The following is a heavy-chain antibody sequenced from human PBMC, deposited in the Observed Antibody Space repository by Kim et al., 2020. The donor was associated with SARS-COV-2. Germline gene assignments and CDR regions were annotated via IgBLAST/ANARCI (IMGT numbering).Heavy chain of an antibody. CDR3: AKDRGYYEDY. CDR1: GFTFSSYG. CDR2: ISYDGSKK. J-gene: IGHJ4*02. V-gene: IGHV3-30*18. D-gene: IGHD3-3*01. Sequence: GGSLRLSCAASGFTFSSYGMHWVRQAPVKGLEWVAVISYDGSKKYYADSVKGRFTISRDNSKNTLYLQMNSLRAEDTAVYYCAKDRGYYEDYWGQGTLV.